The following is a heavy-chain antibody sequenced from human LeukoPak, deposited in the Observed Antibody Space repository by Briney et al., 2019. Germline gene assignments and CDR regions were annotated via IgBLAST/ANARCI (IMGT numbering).Heavy chain of an antibody. D-gene: IGHD2-2*01. CDR1: GFTFNIYT. CDR2: ISYQGSNK. CDR3: AKGYCGSPSCYLEY. Sequence: GGSLRLSCAASGFTFNIYTMHWVRQAPGRGLEWVALISYQGSNKYYTYSVKGRFTISRDNSKNTLYLQMNSLRAEDTAVYHCAKGYCGSPSCYLEYWGQGTLVTVSS. V-gene: IGHV3-30-3*01. J-gene: IGHJ4*02.